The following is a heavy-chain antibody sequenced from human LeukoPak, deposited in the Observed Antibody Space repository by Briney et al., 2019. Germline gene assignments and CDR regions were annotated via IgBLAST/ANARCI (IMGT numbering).Heavy chain of an antibody. Sequence: GGSLRLSCAASGFTFSSYWMSWVRQAPGKGLEWVANIEQDGSERNYVDSVKGRFTISRDNAKNSLYLQMNSLRVEDTAVYYCARDATRGGDFDYWGQGTLVTVSS. CDR1: GFTFSSYW. CDR3: ARDATRGGDFDY. CDR2: IEQDGSER. J-gene: IGHJ4*02. D-gene: IGHD3-16*01. V-gene: IGHV3-7*01.